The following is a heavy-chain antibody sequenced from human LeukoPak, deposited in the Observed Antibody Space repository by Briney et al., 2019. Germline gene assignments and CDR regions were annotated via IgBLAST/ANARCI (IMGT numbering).Heavy chain of an antibody. V-gene: IGHV4-38-2*01. CDR1: GYSIGSGYY. CDR2: IYYSGST. J-gene: IGHJ4*02. Sequence: SETLSLTCAVSGYSIGSGYYWGWIRQPPGKGLEWIGSIYYSGSTYYNPSLKSRVTISVDTSKNQFSLKLSSVTAADTAVYYCASPPPSEWELLDPRVYFDYWGQGTLVTVSS. CDR3: ASPPPSEWELLDPRVYFDY. D-gene: IGHD1-26*01.